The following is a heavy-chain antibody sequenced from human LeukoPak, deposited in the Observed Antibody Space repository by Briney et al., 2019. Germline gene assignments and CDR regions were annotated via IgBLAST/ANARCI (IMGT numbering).Heavy chain of an antibody. V-gene: IGHV3-48*03. CDR3: AREGDDLNWFDP. CDR1: GFTFNAYN. Sequence: GGSLRLTCAASGFTFNAYNMNCIRQAPGKGLEWISYISGSGSTIYYADSVKGRFTIFRDNAKRSLYLQMDSLRAEDAAVYFCAREGDDLNWFDPWGQGTLVTVSS. CDR2: ISGSGSTI. D-gene: IGHD1-1*01. J-gene: IGHJ5*02.